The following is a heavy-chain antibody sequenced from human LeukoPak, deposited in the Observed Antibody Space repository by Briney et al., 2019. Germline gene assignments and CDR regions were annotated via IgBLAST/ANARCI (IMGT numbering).Heavy chain of an antibody. CDR3: ARDLAGPPQEAFDI. Sequence: GGSLRLSCAASGLTFSSYWMSWVRQAPGKGLEWVANIKQDGSEKHYVDSVTGRFTISRDDTKNSLYLQMNSLRADDTAVYYCARDLAGPPQEAFDIWGQGTMVTVSS. V-gene: IGHV3-7*01. CDR1: GLTFSSYW. CDR2: IKQDGSEK. J-gene: IGHJ3*02.